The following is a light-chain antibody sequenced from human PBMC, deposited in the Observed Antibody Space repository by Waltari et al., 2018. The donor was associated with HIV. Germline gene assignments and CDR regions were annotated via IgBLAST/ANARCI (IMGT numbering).Light chain of an antibody. CDR1: QSINRY. CDR2: AAS. CDR3: QVSHTTLS. J-gene: IGKJ1*01. Sequence: DIQMTQSPSSLSAPVGDRVTITCRTSQSINRYLNWYQKKPGKAPNLLIYAASILQGGVWLRCSGRGTETDFTITIKRLQADDFASYYCQVSHTTLSFGQGTKVEIK. V-gene: IGKV1-39*01.